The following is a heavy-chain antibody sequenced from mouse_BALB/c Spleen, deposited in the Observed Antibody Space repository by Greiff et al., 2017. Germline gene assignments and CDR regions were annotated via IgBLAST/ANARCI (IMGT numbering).Heavy chain of an antibody. Sequence: EVMLVESGGGLVQPGGSMKLSCVASGFTFSNYWMNWVRQSPEKGLEWVAEIRLKSNNYATHYAESVKGRFTISRDDSKSSVYLQMNNLRAEDTGIYYCTRHVRYGAMDYWGQGTSVTVSS. D-gene: IGHD2-14*01. CDR2: IRLKSNNYAT. V-gene: IGHV6-6*02. J-gene: IGHJ4*01. CDR1: GFTFSNYW. CDR3: TRHVRYGAMDY.